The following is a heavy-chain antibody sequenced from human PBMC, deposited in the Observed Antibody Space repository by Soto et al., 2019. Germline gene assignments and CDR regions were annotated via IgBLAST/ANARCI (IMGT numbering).Heavy chain of an antibody. D-gene: IGHD3-10*01. CDR3: ARDELLWFGDQGGFDY. V-gene: IGHV1-18*04. CDR2: ISAYNGNT. Sequence: ASVKVSCKASGYTFTSYGISWVRQAPGQGLEWMGWISAYNGNTNYAQKLQGRVTMTTDTSTSTAYMELRSLRSDDTAVYYCARDELLWFGDQGGFDYWGQGTMVTVYS. CDR1: GYTFTSYG. J-gene: IGHJ4*02.